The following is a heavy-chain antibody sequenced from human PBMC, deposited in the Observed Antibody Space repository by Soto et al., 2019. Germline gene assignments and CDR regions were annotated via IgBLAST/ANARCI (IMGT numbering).Heavy chain of an antibody. V-gene: IGHV4-30-4*01. J-gene: IGHJ4*01. D-gene: IGHD5-18*01. CDR1: GGSISSGDYY. CDR2: IYNSGSS. CDR3: ARELSGYRYGPGEVY. Sequence: PSETLSLTCTVSGGSISSGDYYWSWIRQPPGKGLEWIGHIYNSGSSNYNPSLRSRVTISVDSSKNQFSLKLSSVTDADTAVYYCARELSGYRYGPGEVYWGRGTLVTVSS.